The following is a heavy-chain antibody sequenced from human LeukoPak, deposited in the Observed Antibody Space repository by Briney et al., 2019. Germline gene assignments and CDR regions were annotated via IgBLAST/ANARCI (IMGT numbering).Heavy chain of an antibody. CDR3: ARPSTGGAGDDAFDI. J-gene: IGHJ3*02. D-gene: IGHD6-19*01. V-gene: IGHV1-46*01. Sequence: ASVKVSCKASGYTFTSYYMHWVRQAPGQGLEWMGIINPSGGSTSYAQKFQGRVTMTRDMSTSTVYMELSSLRSEDTAVYYCARPSTGGAGDDAFDIWGQGTMVTVSS. CDR2: INPSGGST. CDR1: GYTFTSYY.